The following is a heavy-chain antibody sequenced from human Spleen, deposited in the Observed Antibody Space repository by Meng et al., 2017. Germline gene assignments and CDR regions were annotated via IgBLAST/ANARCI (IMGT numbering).Heavy chain of an antibody. Sequence: GGSLRLSCAASSGFIFDNYAMSWVRQAPGKGLECVSSISGTGGSTYYAASVEGRFTVSRDNSKNTLYLQLSNLRVEDTALYYCARGRTPYSGYDRSFRPAQYLDYWGQGTLVTVSS. CDR3: ARGRTPYSGYDRSFRPAQYLDY. J-gene: IGHJ4*02. CDR1: GFIFDNYA. CDR2: ISGTGGST. D-gene: IGHD5-12*01. V-gene: IGHV3-23*01.